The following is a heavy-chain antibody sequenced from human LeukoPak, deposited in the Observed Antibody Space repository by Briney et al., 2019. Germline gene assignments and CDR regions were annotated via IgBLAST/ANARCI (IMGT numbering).Heavy chain of an antibody. V-gene: IGHV3-33*01. CDR1: GFTFSSYG. CDR3: ARDWSRLGSIDY. D-gene: IGHD6-19*01. CDR2: IWYDGSNK. Sequence: GGSLRLSYAASGFTFSSYGMHWVRQAPGKGLEWVAVIWYDGSNKYYADSVKGRFTISRDNSKNTLYLQMNSLRAEDTAVYYCARDWSRLGSIDYWGQGTLVTVSS. J-gene: IGHJ4*02.